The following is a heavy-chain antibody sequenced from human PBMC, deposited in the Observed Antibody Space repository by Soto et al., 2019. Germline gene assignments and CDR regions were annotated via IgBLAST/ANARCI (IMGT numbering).Heavy chain of an antibody. J-gene: IGHJ5*02. Sequence: GGSLRLSCAASGFTFSGSAMHWVRQASGKGLEWVGRIRSKANSYATAYAASVKGRFTISRDDSKNTAYLQMNSLKTEDTAVYYCTRPGAAAGHGDWFDPWGQGTLVTVSS. D-gene: IGHD6-13*01. CDR2: IRSKANSYAT. V-gene: IGHV3-73*01. CDR1: GFTFSGSA. CDR3: TRPGAAAGHGDWFDP.